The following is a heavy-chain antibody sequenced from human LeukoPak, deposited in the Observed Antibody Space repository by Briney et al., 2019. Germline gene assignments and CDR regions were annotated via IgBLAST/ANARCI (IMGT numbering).Heavy chain of an antibody. D-gene: IGHD2-2*02. V-gene: IGHV1-69*05. CDR2: IIPIFGTA. CDR1: GGTFSSYA. CDR3: ARGESIPTMCEY. Sequence: GASVKVSCKASGGTFSSYAISWVRQAPGQGLEWMGGIIPIFGTANYAQKFQGRVTITTDESTSTAYMELSGLRSEDTAVYYCARGESIPTMCEYWGQGTLVTVSS. J-gene: IGHJ4*02.